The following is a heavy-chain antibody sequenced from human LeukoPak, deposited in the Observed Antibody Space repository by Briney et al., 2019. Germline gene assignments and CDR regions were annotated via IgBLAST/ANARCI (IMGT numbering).Heavy chain of an antibody. V-gene: IGHV1-2*02. CDR2: INPNSGGT. Sequence: ASVKVSCKASGYTFTGYYMHWVRQAPGQGLEWMGWINPNSGGTNYAQKFHGRVTIPRHTSISTAYMKLSRLRSDDTAVYYCASPDVTYYYDGSGADGLDVWGQGTMVTVSS. D-gene: IGHD3-22*01. CDR1: GYTFTGYY. CDR3: ASPDVTYYYDGSGADGLDV. J-gene: IGHJ6*02.